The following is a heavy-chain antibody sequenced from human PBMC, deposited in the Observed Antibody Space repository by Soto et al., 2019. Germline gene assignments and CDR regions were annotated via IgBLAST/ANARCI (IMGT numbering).Heavy chain of an antibody. CDR2: IYYSGST. CDR3: ATASVTAGLFTAA. Sequence: SETLSLTCTVSGGSISSSSYYWGWIRQPPGKGLEWIGSIYYSGSTYYNPSLKSRVTISIDTSKNQFSLNLSSVTAADTAVYYCATASVTAGLFTAAWGQGTLVTVSS. CDR1: GGSISSSSYY. J-gene: IGHJ5*02. D-gene: IGHD2-21*02. V-gene: IGHV4-39*01.